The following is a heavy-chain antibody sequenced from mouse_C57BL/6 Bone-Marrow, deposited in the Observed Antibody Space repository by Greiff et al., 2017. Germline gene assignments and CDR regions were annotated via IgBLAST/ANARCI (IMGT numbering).Heavy chain of an antibody. J-gene: IGHJ4*01. CDR2: ISSGSSTI. CDR3: ARRGTVVAFCAMDY. CDR1: GFTFSDYG. V-gene: IGHV5-17*01. Sequence: EVQLVESGGGLVKPGGSLKLSCAASGFTFSDYGMHWVRQAPEKGLEWVAYISSGSSTIYYADTVKGRFTISRDNAKNTLFLQMTSLRSEDTDVYYGARRGTVVAFCAMDYWGQGTSVTVSS. D-gene: IGHD1-1*01.